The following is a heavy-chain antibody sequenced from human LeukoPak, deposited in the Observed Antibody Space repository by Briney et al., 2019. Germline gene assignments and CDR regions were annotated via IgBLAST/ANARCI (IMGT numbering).Heavy chain of an antibody. CDR2: IYYSGST. CDR3: ARLRWELPYYYYGMDV. D-gene: IGHD1-26*01. V-gene: IGHV4-59*08. CDR1: GGSISNYY. Sequence: PSETLSLTCTVSGGSISNYYWSWIRQPPGKGLEWIGYIYYSGSTSYNPSLKSRVTISVDTSKNQFSLKLSSVTAADTAVYYCARLRWELPYYYYGMDVWGQGTTVTVS. J-gene: IGHJ6*02.